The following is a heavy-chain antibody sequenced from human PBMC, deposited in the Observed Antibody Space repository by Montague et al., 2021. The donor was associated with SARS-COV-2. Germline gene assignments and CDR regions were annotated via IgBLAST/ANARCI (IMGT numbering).Heavy chain of an antibody. J-gene: IGHJ4*02. CDR1: GFSLTTSALC. V-gene: IGHV2-70*11. CDR2: IDWDDDK. Sequence: PALVKPTQTLTLTCTFSGFSLTTSALCVSWIRQPPGKAPEWLVRIDWDDDKRFSPSLKTRLAITKDTSRNQVVLTMTNVDPGDTGTYFCARYTSRMYGSFDYWGQGALVSVSS. D-gene: IGHD1-26*01. CDR3: ARYTSRMYGSFDY.